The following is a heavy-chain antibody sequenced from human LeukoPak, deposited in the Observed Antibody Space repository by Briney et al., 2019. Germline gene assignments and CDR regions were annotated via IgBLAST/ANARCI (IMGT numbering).Heavy chain of an antibody. CDR3: ARGITMKNYYYGMDV. CDR1: GGSISSGGYY. Sequence: SETLSLTCTVSGGSISSGGYYWSWIRQHPGKGLEWIGYIYYSGSTYYSPSLKSRVTISVDTSKNQFSLKLSSVTAADTAVYYCARGITMKNYYYGMDVWGQGTTVTVSS. D-gene: IGHD3-22*01. V-gene: IGHV4-31*03. CDR2: IYYSGST. J-gene: IGHJ6*02.